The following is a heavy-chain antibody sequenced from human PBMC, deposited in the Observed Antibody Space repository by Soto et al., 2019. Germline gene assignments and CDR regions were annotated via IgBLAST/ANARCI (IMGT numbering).Heavy chain of an antibody. CDR2: MNPNSGNT. CDR3: ARGLAASWYSGYEPPNDY. Sequence: QVQLVQSGAEVKKPGASMKVSCKASGYTFTSYDINWVRQATGQGLEWMGWMNPNSGNTGYAQKFQGSVTMTRNTSISTAYMELSSLRSEDTAVYYCARGLAASWYSGYEPPNDYWGQGTLVTVSS. J-gene: IGHJ4*02. V-gene: IGHV1-8*01. D-gene: IGHD5-12*01. CDR1: GYTFTSYD.